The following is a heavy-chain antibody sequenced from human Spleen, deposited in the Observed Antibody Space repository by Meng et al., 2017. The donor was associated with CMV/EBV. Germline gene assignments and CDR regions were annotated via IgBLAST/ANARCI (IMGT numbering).Heavy chain of an antibody. Sequence: SETLSLTCTVSGGSISSYYWSWIRQPPGKGLEWIGYIYYSGITHYKPSLTSRVTISIDASKNQFSLKLSSVTAADTAVYYCARERRERTGNFGGYYYYGLDIWGQGTTVTVSS. CDR3: ARERRERTGNFGGYYYYGLDI. J-gene: IGHJ6*02. D-gene: IGHD3-16*01. V-gene: IGHV4-59*01. CDR1: GGSISSYY. CDR2: IYYSGIT.